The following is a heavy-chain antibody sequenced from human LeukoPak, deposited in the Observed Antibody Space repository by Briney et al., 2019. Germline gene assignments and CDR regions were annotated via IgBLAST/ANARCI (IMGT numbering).Heavy chain of an antibody. D-gene: IGHD3-3*01. CDR2: INPNSGGT. Sequence: ASVKVSCKASGYTFTGYYMHWVRQAPGQGLEWMGWINPNSGGTNYAQKFQGRATMTRDTSISTAYMELSRLRSDDTAVYYCAVHYDFWTPFDYWGQGTLVTVSS. V-gene: IGHV1-2*02. CDR1: GYTFTGYY. CDR3: AVHYDFWTPFDY. J-gene: IGHJ4*02.